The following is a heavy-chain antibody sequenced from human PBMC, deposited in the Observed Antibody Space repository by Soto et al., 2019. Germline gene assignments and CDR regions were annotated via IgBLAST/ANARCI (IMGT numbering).Heavy chain of an antibody. CDR1: GYTFTGYY. V-gene: IGHV1-2*04. CDR2: INPNGGGT. CDR3: ARNTAAGTKGYYYHGMDV. D-gene: IGHD6-13*01. J-gene: IGHJ6*02. Sequence: ASVKVSCKASGYTFTGYYMHWVRQAPGQGLEWMGRINPNGGGTNYAQKFQGWVTMTRDTSISTAYMELSRLRSDDTAVYYCARNTAAGTKGYYYHGMDVWGQGTTVTVSS.